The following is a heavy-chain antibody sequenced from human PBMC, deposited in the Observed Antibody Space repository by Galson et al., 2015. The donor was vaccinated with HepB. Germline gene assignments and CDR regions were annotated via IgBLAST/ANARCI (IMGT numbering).Heavy chain of an antibody. Sequence: SLRLSCAASGFTLSSYSMNWVRQAPGKGLELVSYISSSSTTIYYADSVKGRFTISRDNAKNSLYLQMNTLRAEDTAIYYCARAYSSSSGRDAFDIWGQGTMVTVSS. CDR1: GFTLSSYS. CDR2: ISSSSTTI. CDR3: ARAYSSSSGRDAFDI. V-gene: IGHV3-48*04. D-gene: IGHD6-6*01. J-gene: IGHJ3*02.